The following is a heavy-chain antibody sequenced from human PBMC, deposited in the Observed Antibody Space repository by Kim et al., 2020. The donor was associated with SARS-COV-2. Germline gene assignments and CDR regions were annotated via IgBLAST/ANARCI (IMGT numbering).Heavy chain of an antibody. Sequence: SETLSLTCTVSGGSISSGSYYWSWIRQPAGKGLEWIGRIYTSGSTNYNPSLKSRVTISVDTSKNQFSLKLSSVTAADTAVYYCASAVAGYWFDPWGQGTLVTVSS. J-gene: IGHJ5*02. CDR2: IYTSGST. D-gene: IGHD6-19*01. CDR1: GGSISSGSYY. CDR3: ASAVAGYWFDP. V-gene: IGHV4-61*02.